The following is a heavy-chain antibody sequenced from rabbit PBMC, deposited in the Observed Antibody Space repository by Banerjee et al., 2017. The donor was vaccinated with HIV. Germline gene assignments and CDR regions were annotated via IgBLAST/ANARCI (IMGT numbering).Heavy chain of an antibody. D-gene: IGHD1-1*01. CDR2: IYTSSGST. CDR1: GFSFSSGYD. V-gene: IGHV1S45*01. Sequence: QQQLVESGGGLVKPEGSLTLTCKASGFSFSSGYDMCWVRQAPGKGLEWIACIYTSSGSTWYASWAKGRFTISKTSSTTVTLQMTSLTAADTATYFCAKYASSSGYYTFNLWGPGTLVTVS. J-gene: IGHJ4*01. CDR3: AKYASSSGYYTFNL.